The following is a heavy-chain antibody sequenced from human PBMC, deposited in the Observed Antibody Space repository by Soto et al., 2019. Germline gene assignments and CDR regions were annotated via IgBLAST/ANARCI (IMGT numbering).Heavy chain of an antibody. V-gene: IGHV3-33*01. CDR3: ARDLVTLAAMDV. CDR2: IWADGTNK. Sequence: QVQLVESGGDVVQPGRSLRLSCEVSGITFGDFGIHWVRQAPGKGLEWVTVIWADGTNKYYADSVKGRFTVSRDNSKNTLYLQMNSLRVEDTAVYYCARDLVTLAAMDVWGPGTTVLVSS. J-gene: IGHJ6*02. CDR1: GITFGDFG. D-gene: IGHD3-16*01.